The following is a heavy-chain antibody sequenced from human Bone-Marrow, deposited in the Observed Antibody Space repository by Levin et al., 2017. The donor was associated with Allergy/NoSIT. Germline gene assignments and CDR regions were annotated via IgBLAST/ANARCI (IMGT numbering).Heavy chain of an antibody. CDR3: AGYDTSAYHSPFDY. V-gene: IGHV3-23*01. CDR1: GFIFSNYA. CDR2: ISGSRGNT. D-gene: IGHD3-22*01. J-gene: IGHJ4*02. Sequence: PGGSLRLSCAASGFIFSNYAMNWVRQAPGKGLEWVSQISGSRGNTHYADSVKGRFTFSRDNSKNTLYLQMNSLRAEDTAVYYCAGYDTSAYHSPFDYWGQGTLVTVSS.